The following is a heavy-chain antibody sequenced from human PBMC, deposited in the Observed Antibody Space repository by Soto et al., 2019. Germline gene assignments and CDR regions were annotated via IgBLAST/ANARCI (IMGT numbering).Heavy chain of an antibody. V-gene: IGHV3-23*01. D-gene: IGHD3-9*01. CDR3: AVDYDILTGYPYYYYGMDV. CDR2: ISGSGGST. CDR1: GFTFSSYA. Sequence: GGSLRLSCAASGFTFSSYAMSWVRQAPGKGLEWVSAISGSGGSTYYADSVKGRFTISRDNSKNTLYLQMNSLRAEDTAVYYCAVDYDILTGYPYYYYGMDVWGQGTTVTSP. J-gene: IGHJ6*02.